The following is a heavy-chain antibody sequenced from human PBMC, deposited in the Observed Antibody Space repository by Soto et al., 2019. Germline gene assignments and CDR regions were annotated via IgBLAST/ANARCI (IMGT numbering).Heavy chain of an antibody. CDR3: ARAPILVGETTYENYFDY. CDR2: NIPIFGTA. J-gene: IGHJ4*02. D-gene: IGHD2-21*01. Sequence: GASVKVSCKASGGTFSNFVISWVRQAPGQGREWMGGNIPIFGTANYAQKFQGRVTIIADESTGTTYMELTSLRSEDTAVYYCARAPILVGETTYENYFDYWGQGTLVTVSS. V-gene: IGHV1-69*13. CDR1: GGTFSNFV.